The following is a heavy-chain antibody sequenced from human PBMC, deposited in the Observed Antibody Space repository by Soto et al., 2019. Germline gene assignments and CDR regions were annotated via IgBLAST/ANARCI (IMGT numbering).Heavy chain of an antibody. CDR2: IVPMFGTS. D-gene: IGHD3-3*01. CDR3: NRGSEYDFWSGYL. CDR1: GGTSTRYA. J-gene: IGHJ4*02. V-gene: IGHV1-69*06. Sequence: QERLVQSGAEVRKPGSSVKVSCKVTGGTSTRYAINWVRQAPGQGLGWLGGIVPMFGTSKYAQKFQGRVTITADTSTNIDYMELRSLRSEDTAVYYCNRGSEYDFWSGYLWGQGTLVSVSS.